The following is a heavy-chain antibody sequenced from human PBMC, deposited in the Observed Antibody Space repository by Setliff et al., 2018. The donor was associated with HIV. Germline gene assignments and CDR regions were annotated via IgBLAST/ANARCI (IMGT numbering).Heavy chain of an antibody. V-gene: IGHV4-34*01. CDR2: INHSGST. J-gene: IGHJ4*02. D-gene: IGHD3-3*01. CDR1: GGSFNGYS. Sequence: SETLSLTCAVYGGSFNGYSWTWIRQPPGKGLEWIGGINHSGSTNYNPSLKSRVTISVDTSKNQFSLRLSSVAAGDTAVYYCARSIVPVASGYYYFEYWGQGTLVTVPQ. CDR3: ARSIVPVASGYYYFEY.